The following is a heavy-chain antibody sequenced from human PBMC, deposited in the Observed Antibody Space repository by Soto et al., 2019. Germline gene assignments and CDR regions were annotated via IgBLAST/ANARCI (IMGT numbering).Heavy chain of an antibody. CDR3: AHSLIGYYYDSSGSNWFDP. Sequence: SETLSLTCSVSGASIRSYYWSWIRQPPGKGLEWIGYIYSSGSTSYNPSLESRVTISVDTSKNQFSLKLSSVTAVDTATYYCAHSLIGYYYDSSGSNWFDPWGQGTLVTVSS. CDR1: GASIRSYY. V-gene: IGHV4-59*01. J-gene: IGHJ5*02. D-gene: IGHD3-22*01. CDR2: IYSSGST.